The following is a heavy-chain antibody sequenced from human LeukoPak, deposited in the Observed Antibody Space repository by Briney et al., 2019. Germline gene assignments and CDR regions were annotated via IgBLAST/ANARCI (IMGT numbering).Heavy chain of an antibody. D-gene: IGHD3-22*01. CDR2: IYSGGST. J-gene: IGHJ4*02. CDR1: GFTFSTYA. V-gene: IGHV3-66*01. Sequence: GGSLRLSCVASGFTFSTYAMTWVRQAPGKGLEWVSVIYSGGSTYYADSVKGRFTISRDNSKNTLYLQMNSLRAEDTAVYYCAALYDSSGYYYDYWGQGTLVTVSS. CDR3: AALYDSSGYYYDY.